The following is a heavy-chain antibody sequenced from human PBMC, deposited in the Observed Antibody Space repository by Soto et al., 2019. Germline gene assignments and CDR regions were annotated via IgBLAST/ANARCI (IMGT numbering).Heavy chain of an antibody. J-gene: IGHJ6*02. CDR3: AKDLYGSGSYGMVV. V-gene: IGHV3-23*01. D-gene: IGHD3-10*01. CDR2: ISGSGTST. CDR1: GFTFSSYG. Sequence: GGSLRLSCAASGFTFSSYGMTWVRQAPGKGLEWVSGISGSGTSTYYADSVKGRFTISRDNSKNMLYLQMNSLRAEDTAVYYCAKDLYGSGSYGMVVWGQAPTVTVSS.